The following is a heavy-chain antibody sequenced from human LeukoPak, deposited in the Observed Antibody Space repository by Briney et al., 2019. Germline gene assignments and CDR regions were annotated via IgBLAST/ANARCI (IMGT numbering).Heavy chain of an antibody. CDR3: AKGDPDISFAVAGEAFDI. J-gene: IGHJ3*02. Sequence: GGSLRLSCAASGFTFSRYSMNWVRQAPGKGLEWVSSIDTSSAYIYYADSLKGRFTISRDNAKNSMYLQMNSLRADDTAVYYCAKGDPDISFAVAGEAFDIWGQGTMVTVSS. D-gene: IGHD6-19*01. V-gene: IGHV3-21*01. CDR2: IDTSSAYI. CDR1: GFTFSRYS.